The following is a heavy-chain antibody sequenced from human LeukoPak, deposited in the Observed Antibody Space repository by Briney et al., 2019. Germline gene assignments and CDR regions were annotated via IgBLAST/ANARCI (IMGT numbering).Heavy chain of an antibody. V-gene: IGHV4-34*01. D-gene: IGHD6-13*01. CDR2: INHSGST. Sequence: PSETLSLTCAVYGGSFSDYYWNWIRQPPGKGLEWIGEINHSGSTNYNPSLKSRVTISVDTSKNQFSLKLSSVTAADTAVYYCARGLAGAILGHYYYYMDVWGKGTTVTVSS. CDR3: ARGLAGAILGHYYYYMDV. CDR1: GGSFSDYY. J-gene: IGHJ6*03.